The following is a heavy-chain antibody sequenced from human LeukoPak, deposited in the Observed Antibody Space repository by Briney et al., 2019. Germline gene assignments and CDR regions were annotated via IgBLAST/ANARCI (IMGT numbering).Heavy chain of an antibody. J-gene: IGHJ4*02. D-gene: IGHD3-10*01. V-gene: IGHV3-30-3*01. CDR1: GFTFRSYT. Sequence: GRSLRLSCAASGFTFRSYTMHWVRQAPGKGLEWVAVISYDESNKYYADSVKGRFTISRDNSKNTLHLQMNSLRAEDTAVYYCAGEAITRVRGVRPPPFDYWGQGTLVTVSS. CDR3: AGEAITRVRGVRPPPFDY. CDR2: ISYDESNK.